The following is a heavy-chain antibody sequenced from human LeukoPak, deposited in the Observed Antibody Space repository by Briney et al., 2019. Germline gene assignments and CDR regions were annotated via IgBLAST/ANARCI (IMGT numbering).Heavy chain of an antibody. J-gene: IGHJ3*02. D-gene: IGHD3-16*02. Sequence: ASVNVSCMACGYTFTSYGISWVRQAPGQGLEWMGWINAYNGNTNYAQKLQGRGTMTTETFTSTAYMEPRSLRCDGTGVDYVAGDSPPFGGFIWHAFDSWGQGTMVTVSP. CDR3: AGDSPPFGGFIWHAFDS. V-gene: IGHV1-18*01. CDR2: INAYNGNT. CDR1: GYTFTSYG.